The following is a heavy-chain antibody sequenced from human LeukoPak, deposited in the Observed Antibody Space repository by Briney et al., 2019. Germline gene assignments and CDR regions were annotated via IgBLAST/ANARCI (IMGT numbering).Heavy chain of an antibody. V-gene: IGHV3-11*01. D-gene: IGHD5-18*01. Sequence: PGGSLRLSCAASGFTLSDYYMSWIRQAPGKGLEWVSYISSGGSNIYYADSVKGRFTISRDDANNSLYLQMNSLRVEDTAFYYCARRYSYGLDYWGQGTLVTVSS. CDR1: GFTLSDYY. CDR2: ISSGGSNI. CDR3: ARRYSYGLDY. J-gene: IGHJ4*02.